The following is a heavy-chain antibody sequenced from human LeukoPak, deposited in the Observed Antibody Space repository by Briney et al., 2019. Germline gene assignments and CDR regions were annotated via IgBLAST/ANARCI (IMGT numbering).Heavy chain of an antibody. V-gene: IGHV4-39*01. J-gene: IGHJ3*02. CDR2: IYCTGGT. CDR3: ARRGSTLGGFDI. CDR1: GGSFSSSSYY. D-gene: IGHD2-2*01. Sequence: SETLSLTCTVSGGSFSSSSYYWGWIRPPPGKGLGWFGTIYCTGGTYYNPSLRRRVTISVDTSKNQFSLKLSSVTAADTAVYYCARRGSTLGGFDIWGQGTMVTVSS.